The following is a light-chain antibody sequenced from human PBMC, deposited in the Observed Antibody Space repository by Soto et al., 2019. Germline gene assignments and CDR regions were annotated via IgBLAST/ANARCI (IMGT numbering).Light chain of an antibody. J-gene: IGKJ1*01. V-gene: IGKV1-5*01. Sequence: DIQMTQSPSTLFASVGDRVTITCRASQSVRNWLAWYQQKPGRAPQLLIYDSSTLEPGVPSRFRGSGSGTEFTLTINGLQPDDFATYYCQQYDGYSPQTFGQGTKVGI. CDR3: QQYDGYSPQT. CDR1: QSVRNW. CDR2: DSS.